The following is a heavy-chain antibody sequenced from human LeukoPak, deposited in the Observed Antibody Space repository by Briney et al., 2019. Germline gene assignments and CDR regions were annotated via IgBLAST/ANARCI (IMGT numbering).Heavy chain of an antibody. Sequence: GGFLRLSCAASGFTFSSYAMHWVRQAPGKGLEWVAVISYDGSNKYYADSVKGRFTISRDNSKNTLYLQMNSLRAEDTAVYYCARGGDYDILTGVDYWGQGTLVTVSS. CDR3: ARGGDYDILTGVDY. J-gene: IGHJ4*02. V-gene: IGHV3-30-3*01. CDR1: GFTFSSYA. D-gene: IGHD3-9*01. CDR2: ISYDGSNK.